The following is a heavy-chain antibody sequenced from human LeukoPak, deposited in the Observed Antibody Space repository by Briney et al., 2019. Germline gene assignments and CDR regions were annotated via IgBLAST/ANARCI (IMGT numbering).Heavy chain of an antibody. CDR1: GFTFSSYG. V-gene: IGHV3-30*02. Sequence: GGSLRLSCAASGFTFSSYGMHWVRQAPGKGLEWVAFIRYDGSNKYYADSVKGRFTISRDNSKNTLYLQMNSLRAEDTAVYYCARGGGGSDTGFNYFDYWGQGTLVTVSS. J-gene: IGHJ4*02. CDR2: IRYDGSNK. CDR3: ARGGGGSDTGFNYFDY. D-gene: IGHD2-21*02.